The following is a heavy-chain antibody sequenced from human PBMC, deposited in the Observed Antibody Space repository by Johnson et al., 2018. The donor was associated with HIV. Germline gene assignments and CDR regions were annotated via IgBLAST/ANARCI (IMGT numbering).Heavy chain of an antibody. V-gene: IGHV3-30*19. CDR1: GFTFSSYG. Sequence: QVPLVESGGGVAQPGGSLRLSCVASGFTFSSYGMHWVRQAPGKGLAWVAVISYDGNNKYYADSVKGRFTLSRDNSKNTLYLQRNSLRAEDTAVYYCAKDLGDAVGTAHDAFDIWGQGTMGTVSS. CDR2: ISYDGNNK. J-gene: IGHJ3*02. D-gene: IGHD3-16*01. CDR3: AKDLGDAVGTAHDAFDI.